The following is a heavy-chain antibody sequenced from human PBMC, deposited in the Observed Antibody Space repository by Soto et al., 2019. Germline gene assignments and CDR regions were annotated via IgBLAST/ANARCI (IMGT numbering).Heavy chain of an antibody. V-gene: IGHV3-23*01. CDR1: GFILSSHA. Sequence: EVQLWESGGGLVQPGGSLRLSCAASGFILSSHAVSWVRQAPGKGLEWVSTISGGGGDTSYADSVKGRFTISRDSSKNTLFLQMNSLRGEDTAIYYCAKRAYPFYFDSWGQGTLVTVSS. J-gene: IGHJ4*02. CDR3: AKRAYPFYFDS. D-gene: IGHD2-2*02. CDR2: ISGGGGDT.